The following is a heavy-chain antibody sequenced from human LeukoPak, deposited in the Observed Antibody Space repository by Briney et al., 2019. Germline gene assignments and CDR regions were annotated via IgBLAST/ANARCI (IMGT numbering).Heavy chain of an antibody. V-gene: IGHV1-18*01. D-gene: IGHD6-19*01. CDR3: ARTEQGGWYGGDNWFDP. CDR2: ISAYNGNT. Sequence: GASVTVSCKASGGTFSSYAISWVRQAPGQGLEWMGWISAYNGNTNYAQKFQGRVTLTTDTSTSTAYMELRSLRSDDTAVYYCARTEQGGWYGGDNWFDPWGQGTLITVSS. J-gene: IGHJ5*02. CDR1: GGTFSSYA.